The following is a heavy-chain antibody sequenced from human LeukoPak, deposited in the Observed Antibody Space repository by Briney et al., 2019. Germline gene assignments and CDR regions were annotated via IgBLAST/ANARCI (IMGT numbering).Heavy chain of an antibody. CDR1: GFTFDTYW. V-gene: IGHV3-7*01. D-gene: IGHD6-13*01. J-gene: IGHJ4*02. CDR3: AREWYSTYEY. CDR2: IKQDGNEK. Sequence: QPGGSLRLSCAASGFTFDTYWMSWVRQAPGKGLEWVANIKQDGNEKYYVDSVKGRFTISKDNAKNSLYLQMTGLRAEDTAVYYCAREWYSTYEYWGQGTLVTVSS.